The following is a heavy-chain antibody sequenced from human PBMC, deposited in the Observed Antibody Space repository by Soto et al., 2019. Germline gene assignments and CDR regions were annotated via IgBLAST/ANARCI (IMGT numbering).Heavy chain of an antibody. Sequence: SVKVSCKASGGTFSSYAISWVRQAPGQGLEWMGGIIPIFGTANYAQKFQGRVTITADKSTSTAYMELSSLRSEDTAVYYCARVGSGSNGYYFDYWGREPWSPSPQ. CDR2: IIPIFGTA. J-gene: IGHJ4*02. V-gene: IGHV1-69*06. CDR3: ARVGSGSNGYYFDY. D-gene: IGHD3-22*01. CDR1: GGTFSSYA.